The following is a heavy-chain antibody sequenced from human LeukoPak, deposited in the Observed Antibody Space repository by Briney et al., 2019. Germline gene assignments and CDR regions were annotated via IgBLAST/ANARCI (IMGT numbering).Heavy chain of an antibody. J-gene: IGHJ3*02. CDR2: IHYTGST. D-gene: IGHD2-21*02. CDR1: GGSINNYY. V-gene: IGHV4-59*01. CDR3: ARISLDPLPKAFDI. Sequence: SETLSLTCTVSGGSINNYYWSWIRQPPGKGLEWIGYIHYTGSTNYNPSLKSRVTISVDTSKNQFSLKLSSVTAADTAVYYCARISLDPLPKAFDIWGQGAMVTVSS.